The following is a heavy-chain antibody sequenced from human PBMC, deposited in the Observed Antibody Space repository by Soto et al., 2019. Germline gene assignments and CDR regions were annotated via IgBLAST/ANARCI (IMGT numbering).Heavy chain of an antibody. D-gene: IGHD2-2*01. V-gene: IGHV3-23*01. Sequence: PXGSLRLCCSGSGVTFNRNAMSWVRQAPGKGLDWVSGITGNSAFTYYADPVKGRFIISRDNSKNTLYLQMNSLRAEDTAVYYCAKGSDCSSTSCYLPYYYYYGMDVWGQGTTVTVSS. CDR3: AKGSDCSSTSCYLPYYYYYGMDV. J-gene: IGHJ6*02. CDR2: ITGNSAFT. CDR1: GVTFNRNA.